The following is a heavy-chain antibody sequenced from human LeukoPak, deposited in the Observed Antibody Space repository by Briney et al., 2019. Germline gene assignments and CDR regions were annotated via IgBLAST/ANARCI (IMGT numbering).Heavy chain of an antibody. D-gene: IGHD3-10*01. J-gene: IGHJ6*03. CDR1: GYSFTSYW. CDR3: ARHLTNYYGSGKGSYYYYMDV. V-gene: IGHV5-51*01. CDR2: IYPGDSDT. Sequence: GESLKISCKGSGYSFTSYWIGWVRQMPGKGLEWMGIIYPGDSDTRYSPSFQGQVTISADKSISTAYLQWSSLKASDTAMYYCARHLTNYYGSGKGSYYYYMDVWGKGTTVTVSS.